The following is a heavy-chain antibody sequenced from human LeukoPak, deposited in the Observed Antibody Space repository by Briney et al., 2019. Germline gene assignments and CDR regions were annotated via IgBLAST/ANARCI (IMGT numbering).Heavy chain of an antibody. Sequence: ASVKVSRKASGYTFTGYYMHWVRQAPGQGLEWMGRINPNSGGTNYAQKFQGRVTMTRDTSISTAYMELSRLRSDDTAVYYCAMGSTVTTSPHFDYWGQGTLVTVSS. CDR1: GYTFTGYY. D-gene: IGHD4-17*01. J-gene: IGHJ4*02. CDR2: INPNSGGT. V-gene: IGHV1-2*06. CDR3: AMGSTVTTSPHFDY.